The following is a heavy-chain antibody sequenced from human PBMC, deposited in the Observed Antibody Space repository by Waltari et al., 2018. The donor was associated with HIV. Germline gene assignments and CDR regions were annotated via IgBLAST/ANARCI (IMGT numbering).Heavy chain of an antibody. V-gene: IGHV3-30*03. CDR3: ARDRNYDSSGNLDP. Sequence: QVQVVESGGGVVQLGRSLRLSCAASGFTFKNFGMHWVRQAPGKGLEWVAVISYDGSNQYYADSVKGRFTISRDNSRNTLYVQMNGLRIDDTAVYYCARDRNYDSSGNLDPWGQGTLVTVSS. J-gene: IGHJ5*02. CDR1: GFTFKNFG. D-gene: IGHD3-22*01. CDR2: ISYDGSNQ.